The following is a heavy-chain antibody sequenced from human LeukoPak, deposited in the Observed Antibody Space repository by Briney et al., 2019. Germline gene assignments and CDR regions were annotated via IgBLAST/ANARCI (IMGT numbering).Heavy chain of an antibody. Sequence: GGSLRLSCAASGFTFSSYAMHWVRQAPGKGLEWVAVISYDGSNKYYADSVKGRFTISRDNSKNTLYLQMNSLSAEDTAVYYCARDLAVAGTFDYWGQGTLVTVSS. CDR3: ARDLAVAGTFDY. CDR1: GFTFSSYA. V-gene: IGHV3-30-3*01. J-gene: IGHJ4*02. D-gene: IGHD6-19*01. CDR2: ISYDGSNK.